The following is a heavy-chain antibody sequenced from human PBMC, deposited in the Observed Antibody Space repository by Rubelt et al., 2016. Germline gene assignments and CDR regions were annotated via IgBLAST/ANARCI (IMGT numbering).Heavy chain of an antibody. CDR1: GFTFSSYA. Sequence: GQLLESGGGLVQPGGSLRLSCAASGFTFSSYAMSWVRQAPGKGLEWVSVISSSGGSTYYADSVKGRFTISRDNAKNALYLQMNSLRAEDTAVYYCARVGGGYSGYGYYFYYYMDVWGEGTTVTVSS. CDR3: ARVGGGYSGYGYYFYYYMDV. CDR2: ISSSGGST. D-gene: IGHD5-12*01. J-gene: IGHJ6*03. V-gene: IGHV3-23*01.